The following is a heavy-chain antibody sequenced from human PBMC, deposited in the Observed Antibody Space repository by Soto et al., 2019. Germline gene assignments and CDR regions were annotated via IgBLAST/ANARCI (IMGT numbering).Heavy chain of an antibody. CDR3: ARVMADYDYVWGIQPRWFDP. CDR2: IYYSGST. CDR1: GGSISSYY. V-gene: IGHV4-59*01. D-gene: IGHD3-16*01. Sequence: PSETLSLTCTVSGGSISSYYWSWIRQPPGKGLEWIGYIYYSGSTNYNPSLKSRVTISVDTSKNQFSLKLSSVTAADTAVYYCARVMADYDYVWGIQPRWFDPWGQGTLVTVSS. J-gene: IGHJ5*02.